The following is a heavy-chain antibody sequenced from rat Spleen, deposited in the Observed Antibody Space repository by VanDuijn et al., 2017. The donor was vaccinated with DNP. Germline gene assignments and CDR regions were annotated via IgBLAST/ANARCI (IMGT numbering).Heavy chain of an antibody. CDR2: ITSGGGTT. V-gene: IGHV5-31*01. Sequence: EVQLVESGGDLVQPGRSLKLSCVASGFTFSYYWMTWIRQVPGKGLEWIASITSGGGTTSYPDSVKGRFTISRDNAQSTLDLQMNSLRSEDTATYYCIRRAVVTGAMDAWGQGTAVAVSS. J-gene: IGHJ4*01. CDR1: GFTFSYYW. D-gene: IGHD1-1*01. CDR3: IRRAVVTGAMDA.